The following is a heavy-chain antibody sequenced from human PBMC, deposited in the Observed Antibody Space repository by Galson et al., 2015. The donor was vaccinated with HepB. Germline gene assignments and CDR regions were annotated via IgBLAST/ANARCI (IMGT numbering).Heavy chain of an antibody. J-gene: IGHJ6*03. V-gene: IGHV1-8*01. CDR2: MNPNSGNT. Sequence: QSGAEVKKPGESLKISCKASGYTFTSYDINWVRQATGQGLEWMGWMNPNSGNTGYAQKFQGRVTMTRNTSISTAYMELSSLRSEDTAVYYCARGVVVPAAPREGYYYYMDVWGKGTTVTVSS. CDR3: ARGVVVPAAPREGYYYYMDV. CDR1: GYTFTSYD. D-gene: IGHD2-2*01.